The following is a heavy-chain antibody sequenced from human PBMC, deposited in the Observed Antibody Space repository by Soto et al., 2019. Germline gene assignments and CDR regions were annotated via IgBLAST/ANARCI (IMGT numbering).Heavy chain of an antibody. D-gene: IGHD3-22*01. V-gene: IGHV3-23*01. CDR1: GFTFSSYA. CDR2: ISGSGGST. CDR3: AKVGHVGVIEWYYFDY. J-gene: IGHJ4*02. Sequence: GGSLRLSCAASGFTFSSYAMSWVRQAPGKGLEWVSAISGSGGSTYYADSVKGRFTISRDNSKNTLYLQMNSLRAEDTAVYYCAKVGHVGVIEWYYFDYWGQGTLVTVSS.